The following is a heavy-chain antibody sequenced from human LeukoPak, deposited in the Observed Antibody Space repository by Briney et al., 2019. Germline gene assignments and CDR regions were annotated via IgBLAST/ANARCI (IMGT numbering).Heavy chain of an antibody. CDR1: GGTFSSYA. CDR2: IIPIFGTV. Sequence: ASVKVSCKASGGTFSSYAISWVRQAPGQGLEWMGGIIPIFGTVNYAQKFQGRVTITADKSTSTAYMELSSLRSEDTAVYYCARVGRSYGDYRYYYYYMDVWGKGTTVTVSS. V-gene: IGHV1-69*06. CDR3: ARVGRSYGDYRYYYYYMDV. D-gene: IGHD4-17*01. J-gene: IGHJ6*03.